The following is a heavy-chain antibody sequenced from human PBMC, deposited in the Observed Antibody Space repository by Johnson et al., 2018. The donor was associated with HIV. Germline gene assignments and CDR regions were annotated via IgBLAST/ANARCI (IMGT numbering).Heavy chain of an antibody. D-gene: IGHD3-22*01. CDR2: IKSNGANT. CDR3: ARDTYYYDTSGYLTRPRAFDV. CDR1: GFTFDDYA. V-gene: IGHV3-20*04. Sequence: EVQLVESGGGVVQPGRSLRLSCAASGFTFDDYAMHWVRQAPGKGLEWVSGIKSNGANTAYADSVKGRFTISRDHAKRSLYLQMNSLRAEDTALYYCARDTYYYDTSGYLTRPRAFDVWGQGTMVTVSS. J-gene: IGHJ3*01.